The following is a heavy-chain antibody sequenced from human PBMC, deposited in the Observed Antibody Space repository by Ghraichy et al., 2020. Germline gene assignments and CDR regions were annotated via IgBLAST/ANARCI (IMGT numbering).Heavy chain of an antibody. D-gene: IGHD4-17*01. CDR2: VSPNGYNT. V-gene: IGHV3-23*01. J-gene: IGHJ3*02. CDR3: AKKYGAHSHDAFDI. Sequence: GGSLRLSCAASGFTFSNDAMAWVRQAPGKGLEWVSIVSPNGYNTHYADSVQGRFTISRDNSKNTLYLQMNNLRAEDTALYYCAKKYGAHSHDAFDIWGQGTLVTVSS. CDR1: GFTFSNDA.